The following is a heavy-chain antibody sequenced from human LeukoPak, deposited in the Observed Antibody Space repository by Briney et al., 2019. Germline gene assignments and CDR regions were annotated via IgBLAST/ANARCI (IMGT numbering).Heavy chain of an antibody. J-gene: IGHJ4*02. CDR2: IYYSGST. Sequence: SETPSLTCTVSGGSISSYYWSWIRQLPGKGLEWIGYIYYSGSTNYNPSLKSRVTISVDTSKNQFSLKLSSVTAADTAVYYCARVPGSGSYWGQGTLVTVSS. D-gene: IGHD3-10*01. V-gene: IGHV4-59*01. CDR1: GGSISSYY. CDR3: ARVPGSGSY.